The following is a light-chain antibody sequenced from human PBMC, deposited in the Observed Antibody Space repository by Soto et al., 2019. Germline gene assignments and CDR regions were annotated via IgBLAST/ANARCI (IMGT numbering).Light chain of an antibody. CDR1: QAISSY. CDR3: QQSYTALVT. J-gene: IGKJ4*01. CDR2: GAS. V-gene: IGKV1-39*01. Sequence: DIQMTQSPSSLSASVGDRVTITCRASQAISSYLNWYQQKPGKAPKLLIYGASSLQSGVPSRFSGSGSGTDFTLTSSSLQPEDFATYYCQQSYTALVTFGGGTRVEIK.